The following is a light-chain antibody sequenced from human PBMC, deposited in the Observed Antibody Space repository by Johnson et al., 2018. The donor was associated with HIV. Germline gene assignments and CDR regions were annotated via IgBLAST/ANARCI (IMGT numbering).Light chain of an antibody. J-gene: IGLJ1*01. Sequence: QSVLTQPPSVSAAPGQRVNISCSGHSSNIENYFVSWYQQLPGAAPRLLIYEDYKRPSGIPDRFSGSKSGASATLGITGLQTGDEADYFCGTWDSRLSGLFRTGTKGT. CDR3: GTWDSRLSGL. CDR2: EDY. CDR1: SSNIENYF. V-gene: IGLV1-51*02.